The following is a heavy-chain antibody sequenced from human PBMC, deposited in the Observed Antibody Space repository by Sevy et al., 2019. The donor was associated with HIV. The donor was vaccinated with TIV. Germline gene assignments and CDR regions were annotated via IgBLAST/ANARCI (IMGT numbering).Heavy chain of an antibody. CDR3: AKLGFYYDSSAYDYFDY. D-gene: IGHD3-22*01. CDR2: IKQDGSEK. CDR1: EFTFSSYW. J-gene: IGHJ4*02. Sequence: GGSLRLSCAASEFTFSSYWMSWVRQAPGKGLEWVANIKQDGSEKYYVDSVKGRFTISRDNAKNSLYLQMNSLRVEDTAVYFCAKLGFYYDSSAYDYFDYWGQGTLVTVSS. V-gene: IGHV3-7*01.